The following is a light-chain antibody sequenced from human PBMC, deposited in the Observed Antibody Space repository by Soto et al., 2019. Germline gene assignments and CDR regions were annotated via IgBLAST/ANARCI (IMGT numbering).Light chain of an antibody. J-gene: IGKJ5*01. CDR2: HAS. CDR1: QNITNN. Sequence: LPISIPSYPLSASIADTVTIICQVSQNITNNLSWYQQKPGKAPNLLIYHASKLAKGVTSRFSGSGSGTDFSFIITSLQREDLAPYYFQQYYGLLPLTFCHGRLLEIK. V-gene: IGKV1-33*01. CDR3: QQYYGLLPLT.